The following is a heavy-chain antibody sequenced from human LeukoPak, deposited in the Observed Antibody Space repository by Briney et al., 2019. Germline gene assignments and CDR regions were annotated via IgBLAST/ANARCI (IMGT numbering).Heavy chain of an antibody. V-gene: IGHV1-69*01. J-gene: IGHJ6*03. CDR2: IIPIFGTA. Sequence: GSSVKVSCKASGGTFSSYAISWVRQAPGQGLEWMGGIIPIFGTANYAQKFQGRVTITADESTSTAYMELSSLRSEDTAVYYCASFSGYCSGGSCWNYYYYMDVWGKGTTVTISS. CDR1: GGTFSSYA. CDR3: ASFSGYCSGGSCWNYYYYMDV. D-gene: IGHD2-15*01.